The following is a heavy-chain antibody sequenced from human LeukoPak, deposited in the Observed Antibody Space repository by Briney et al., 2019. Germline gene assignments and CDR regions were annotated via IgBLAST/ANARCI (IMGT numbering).Heavy chain of an antibody. D-gene: IGHD5-12*01. CDR1: GFTFDDYG. CDR2: INWNGGST. V-gene: IGHV3-20*04. Sequence: GGSLRLSCAASGFTFDDYGMSWVRQAPGKRLEWVSGINWNGGSTGYADSVKGRFTISRDNAKNSLYLQMNSLRAEDTAVYYCARGGGYDYNWFDPWGQGTLVTVSS. J-gene: IGHJ5*02. CDR3: ARGGGYDYNWFDP.